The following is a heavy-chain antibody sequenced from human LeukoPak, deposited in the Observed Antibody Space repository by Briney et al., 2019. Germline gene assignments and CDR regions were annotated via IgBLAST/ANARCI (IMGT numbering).Heavy chain of an antibody. D-gene: IGHD3-10*01. CDR2: IYTAGTT. Sequence: GGSLRLSCAASGFTVSSNYMSWVRQAPGKGLEWVSVIYTAGTTYYADSVKGRFTISRDSSKNTLYLQVNSLRAEDTAVYYCARITAYYYAMDVWGHGTTVTVSS. CDR3: ARITAYYYAMDV. J-gene: IGHJ6*02. V-gene: IGHV3-53*01. CDR1: GFTVSSNY.